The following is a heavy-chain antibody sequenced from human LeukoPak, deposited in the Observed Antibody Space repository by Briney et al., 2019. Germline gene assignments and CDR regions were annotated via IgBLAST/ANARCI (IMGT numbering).Heavy chain of an antibody. J-gene: IGHJ4*02. CDR2: IYYTGSV. D-gene: IGHD3-3*01. Sequence: SETLSLTCTVYGGSIKNDYWWTWVRQSPGKGLEWIGEIYYTGSVNYNLSLGSRVTISRDTSKSQFSLMLRSVTAADTAVYYCARHYDLWSAYSYWGQGLLVTVSS. CDR1: GGSIKNDYW. V-gene: IGHV4-4*02. CDR3: ARHYDLWSAYSY.